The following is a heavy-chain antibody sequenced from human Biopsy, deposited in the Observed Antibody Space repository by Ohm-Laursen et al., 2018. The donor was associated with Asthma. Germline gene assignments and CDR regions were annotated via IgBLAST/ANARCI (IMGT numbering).Heavy chain of an antibody. CDR1: GYIFTSYW. J-gene: IGHJ4*02. Sequence: ESLKISCNPSGYIFTSYWIGWVRQMPGKGLEWMAIIFPGDSDTIYSPSFQGQVTISADKSITTAYLHWSSLKASDTAIYYCARLPYGSGSFFDFWGQGTQVTVAS. CDR3: ARLPYGSGSFFDF. CDR2: IFPGDSDT. V-gene: IGHV5-51*01. D-gene: IGHD3-10*01.